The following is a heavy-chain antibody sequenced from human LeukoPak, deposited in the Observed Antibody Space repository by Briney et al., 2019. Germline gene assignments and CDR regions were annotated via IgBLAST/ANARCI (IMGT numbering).Heavy chain of an antibody. D-gene: IGHD3-10*01. CDR2: IYHSGST. Sequence: SETLSLPCAVSGGSISSSNWWSWVRQPPGKGLEWIGEIYHSGSTNYNPSLKSRVTISVDKSKNQFSLKLNSVTAADTAVYYCARDLYGSGSPSDYWGQGTLVTVSS. J-gene: IGHJ4*02. CDR1: GGSISSSNW. CDR3: ARDLYGSGSPSDY. V-gene: IGHV4-4*02.